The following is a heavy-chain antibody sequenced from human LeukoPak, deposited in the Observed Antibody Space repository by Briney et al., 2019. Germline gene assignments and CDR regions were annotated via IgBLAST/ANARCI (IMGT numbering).Heavy chain of an antibody. CDR3: ARDPGGPHTVKWDAFDI. J-gene: IGHJ3*02. V-gene: IGHV3-53*01. CDR1: GFTVSSNY. CDR2: IYSGGST. D-gene: IGHD2-2*02. Sequence: GGSLRLSCAASGFTVSSNYMSWVRRAPGKGLEWVSVIYSGGSTYYADSVKGRFTISRDNSKNTLYLQMNSLRAEDTAVYYCARDPGGPHTVKWDAFDIWGQGTMVTVSS.